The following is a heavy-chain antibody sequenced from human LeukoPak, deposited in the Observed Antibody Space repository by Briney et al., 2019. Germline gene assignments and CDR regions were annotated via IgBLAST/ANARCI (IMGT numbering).Heavy chain of an antibody. D-gene: IGHD1-26*01. V-gene: IGHV3-7*05. Sequence: GGSLRLSCAASLSTLSTYWMTWFRQTPGGGLEWVASLKQDGSDKYYVDSVKGRFTISRGNAGNSLYLQMNSLGAEDTAVYYCARETRGTVGSYWGQGTLVTVSS. CDR2: LKQDGSDK. CDR1: LSTLSTYW. J-gene: IGHJ4*02. CDR3: ARETRGTVGSY.